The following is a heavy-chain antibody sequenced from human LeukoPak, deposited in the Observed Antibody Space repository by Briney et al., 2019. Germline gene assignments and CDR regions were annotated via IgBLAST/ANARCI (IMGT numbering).Heavy chain of an antibody. Sequence: SETLSLTCTVSGGSISSSSYYWGWIRQPPGKGLEWIGRIYYSGSTYYNPSLKSRVTISVDTSKNQFSLKLSSVTAADTAVYYCARLGSSRSYDYDFWSGYNNYYGMDVWGQGTTVTVSS. J-gene: IGHJ6*02. CDR1: GGSISSSSYY. V-gene: IGHV4-39*01. CDR2: IYYSGST. D-gene: IGHD3-3*01. CDR3: ARLGSSRSYDYDFWSGYNNYYGMDV.